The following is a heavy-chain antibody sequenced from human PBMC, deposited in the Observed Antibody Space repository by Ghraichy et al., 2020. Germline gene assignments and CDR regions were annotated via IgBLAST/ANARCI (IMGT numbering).Heavy chain of an antibody. D-gene: IGHD6-19*01. J-gene: IGHJ4*02. CDR3: ARGREWQWLAIDF. V-gene: IGHV3-30*03. CDR2: ISSDGSNR. Sequence: GGSLRLSCAASGITFSSYGMHWVRQAPGKGLEWVAIISSDGSNRYYADSLKGRFTISRDNSKNTLYLQMSSLRVEDTAVYYCARGREWQWLAIDFWGQGILVTVSS. CDR1: GITFSSYG.